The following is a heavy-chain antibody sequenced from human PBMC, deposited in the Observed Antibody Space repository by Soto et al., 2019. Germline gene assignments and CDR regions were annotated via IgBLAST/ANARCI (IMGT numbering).Heavy chain of an antibody. Sequence: QVQLVQSGAEVKNPGASVKVSCKASGYTFTRYGIGWARQAPGQGLEWMGWINTYNGNTNYAQNVQGRVTLTTDTSTFTAYKELRSLRSHDTAIYYCAMVDVYVTPSPQDVWGQGTTVLVSS. CDR1: GYTFTRYG. CDR3: AMVDVYVTPSPQDV. CDR2: INTYNGNT. V-gene: IGHV1-18*01. D-gene: IGHD3-16*01. J-gene: IGHJ6*02.